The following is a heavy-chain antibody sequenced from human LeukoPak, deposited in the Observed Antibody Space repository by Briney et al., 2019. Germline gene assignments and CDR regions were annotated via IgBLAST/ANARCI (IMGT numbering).Heavy chain of an antibody. Sequence: GGSLRLSCAASGFIFSSYAMSWVRQAPGRGLGWVSYISSSSSYTNYADSVKGRFTISRDNAKNSLYLQMNSLRAEDTAVYYCARDSYGYVWGSFDYWGQGTLVTVSS. CDR3: ARDSYGYVWGSFDY. J-gene: IGHJ4*02. V-gene: IGHV3-11*05. CDR1: GFIFSSYA. D-gene: IGHD3-16*01. CDR2: ISSSSSYT.